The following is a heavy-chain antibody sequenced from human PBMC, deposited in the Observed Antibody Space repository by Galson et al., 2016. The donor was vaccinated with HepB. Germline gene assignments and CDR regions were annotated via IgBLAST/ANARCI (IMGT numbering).Heavy chain of an antibody. CDR1: GFTFSYYS. V-gene: IGHV3-21*01. J-gene: IGHJ6*03. CDR3: ARDLIAAAGRTFYYCYYYMDV. D-gene: IGHD6-13*01. CDR2: ISSSSSDI. Sequence: SLRLSCAASGFTFSYYSMNWVRQAPGKGLEWVSSISSSSSDIYYADSAKGRFTISRDNAKNSLYLQMNSLRAEDRAVYYCARDLIAAAGRTFYYCYYYMDVWGKGTTVTVSS.